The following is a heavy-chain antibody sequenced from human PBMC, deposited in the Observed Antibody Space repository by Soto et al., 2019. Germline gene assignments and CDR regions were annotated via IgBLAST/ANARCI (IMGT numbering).Heavy chain of an antibody. D-gene: IGHD3-10*01. CDR1: GGSISSSSYY. V-gene: IGHV4-39*01. CDR3: ARQPIRVREYNWFDP. Sequence: QLQLQESGPGLVKPSETLSLTCTVSGGSISSSSYYWGWIRQPPGKGLEWIGSIYYSGSTYYNPSLNRRVNIAVDTSKSQSTLKLSSVTAADTAVYYCARQPIRVREYNWFDPWGQGTLVTVSS. J-gene: IGHJ5*02. CDR2: IYYSGST.